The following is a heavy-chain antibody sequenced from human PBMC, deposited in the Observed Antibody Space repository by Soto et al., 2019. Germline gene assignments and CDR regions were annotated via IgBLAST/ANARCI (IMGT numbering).Heavy chain of an antibody. CDR3: ARVGDMVPAAMNAFDI. J-gene: IGHJ3*02. CDR1: GGSISSYY. D-gene: IGHD2-2*01. Sequence: SETLSLTCTVSGGSISSYYWSWIRQPPGKGLEWIGYIYYSGSTNYNPSLKSRVTISVDTSKNQFSLKLSSVTAADTAVYYCARVGDMVPAAMNAFDIWGQGTMVTVSS. V-gene: IGHV4-59*01. CDR2: IYYSGST.